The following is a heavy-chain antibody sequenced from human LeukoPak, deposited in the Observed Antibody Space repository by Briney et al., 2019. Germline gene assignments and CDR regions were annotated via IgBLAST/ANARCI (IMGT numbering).Heavy chain of an antibody. V-gene: IGHV4-34*01. J-gene: IGHJ4*02. D-gene: IGHD2-2*02. CDR2: INHSGST. CDR3: ARFPRYCSSTSCYTISEAYFDY. Sequence: PSETLSLTCAVYGGSFSGYYWSWIRQPPGKGLEWIGEINHSGSTNYNPSLKSRVTISADTSKNQFSLKLSSVTAADTAVYYCARFPRYCSSTSCYTISEAYFDYWGQGTLVTLSS. CDR1: GGSFSGYY.